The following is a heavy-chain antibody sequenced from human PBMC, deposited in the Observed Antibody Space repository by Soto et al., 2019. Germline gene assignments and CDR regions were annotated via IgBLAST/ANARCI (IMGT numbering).Heavy chain of an antibody. D-gene: IGHD3-3*01. CDR2: INHSGST. CDR1: GGSFSGYY. V-gene: IGHV4-34*01. Sequence: SETLSLTCAVYGGSFSGYYWSWIRQPPGKGLEWIGEINHSGSTNYNPSLKSRVTISVDTSKNQFSLKLSSVTAADTAVYYCARWHRITTFGVVTQDYWGQGTLVTVSS. CDR3: ARWHRITTFGVVTQDY. J-gene: IGHJ4*02.